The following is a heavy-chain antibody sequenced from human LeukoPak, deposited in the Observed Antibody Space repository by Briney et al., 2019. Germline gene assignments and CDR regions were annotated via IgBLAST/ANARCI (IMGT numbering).Heavy chain of an antibody. V-gene: IGHV1-69*05. CDR2: IIPIFGTA. J-gene: IGHJ4*02. D-gene: IGHD4-17*01. CDR1: GCTFISYA. CDR3: ARDRTGTTVTNYFDY. Sequence: SVNVSCKASGCTFISYAISWVRQAPGQGLEWMGGIIPIFGTANYAQKFQGRVTITTDESTSTAYMELSSLRSEDTAVYYCARDRTGTTVTNYFDYWGQGTLVTVSS.